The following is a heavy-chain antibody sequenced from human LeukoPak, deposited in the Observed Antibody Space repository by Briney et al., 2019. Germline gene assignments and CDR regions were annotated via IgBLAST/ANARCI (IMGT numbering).Heavy chain of an antibody. Sequence: GGSLRLSCAASGFTFSSYAMSWVRQAPGKGLEWVSAISGSGGDTHYADSVKGRFTISRDNSKNTLYVEMNSLGAEDTAVYYCAKFRSGANDAFDIRGQGTMVTVSS. CDR2: ISGSGGDT. CDR3: AKFRSGANDAFDI. J-gene: IGHJ3*02. CDR1: GFTFSSYA. D-gene: IGHD2-15*01. V-gene: IGHV3-23*01.